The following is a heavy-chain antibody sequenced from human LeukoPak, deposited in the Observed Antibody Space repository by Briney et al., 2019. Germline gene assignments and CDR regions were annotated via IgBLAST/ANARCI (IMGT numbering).Heavy chain of an antibody. CDR2: INPNSGGT. Sequence: GASVKVSCKASGYTFTGYYMHWVRQAPGQGLEWMGWINPNSGGTNYAQKFQGRVTMTRDTSISTAYMELSRLRSDDTAVYYCARGRMVRGVIVYWFDPWGQGTLVTVSS. CDR1: GYTFTGYY. V-gene: IGHV1-2*02. CDR3: ARGRMVRGVIVYWFDP. J-gene: IGHJ5*02. D-gene: IGHD3-10*01.